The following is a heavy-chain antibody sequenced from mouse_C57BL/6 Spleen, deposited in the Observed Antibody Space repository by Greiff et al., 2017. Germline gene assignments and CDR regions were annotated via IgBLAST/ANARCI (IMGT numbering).Heavy chain of an antibody. Sequence: EVQGVESGGDLVKPGGSLKLSCAASGFTFSSYGMSWVRQTPDKRLEWVATISSGGSYTYYPDSVKGRFTISRDNAKNTLYLQMSSLKSEDTAMYYCARQAGYYWYFDVWGTGTTVTVSS. V-gene: IGHV5-6*01. CDR2: ISSGGSYT. CDR1: GFTFSSYG. CDR3: ARQAGYYWYFDV. J-gene: IGHJ1*03. D-gene: IGHD2-2*01.